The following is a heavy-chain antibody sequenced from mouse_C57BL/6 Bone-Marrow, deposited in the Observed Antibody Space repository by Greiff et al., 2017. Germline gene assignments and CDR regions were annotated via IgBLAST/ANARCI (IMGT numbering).Heavy chain of an antibody. V-gene: IGHV1-74*01. CDR1: GYTFTSYW. CDR2: IHPSDSDT. Sequence: QVQLQQPGAELVKPGASVKVSCKASGYTFTSYWMHWVKQRPGQGLEWIGRIHPSDSDTNYNQKFKGKATLTVDKSSRTAYMQLSSLTSEDSAVYYCAPIYDCDGGGFDYWGQGTTLTVSA. D-gene: IGHD2-4*01. J-gene: IGHJ2*01. CDR3: APIYDCDGGGFDY.